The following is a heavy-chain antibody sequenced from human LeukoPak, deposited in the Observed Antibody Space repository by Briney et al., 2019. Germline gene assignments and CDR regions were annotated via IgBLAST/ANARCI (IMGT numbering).Heavy chain of an antibody. CDR1: GNRFTTYW. CDR3: ARRDSTSAWFDP. Sequence: GESLKISCQGSGNRFTTYWIGWVRQMPGKGLEWMGIIYPGDSDTRYSPSFQGQVTFSADKSINTAYLQWSSLKASDTAMYYCARRDSTSAWFDPWGQGTLVTVSS. V-gene: IGHV5-51*01. D-gene: IGHD2-2*01. CDR2: IYPGDSDT. J-gene: IGHJ5*02.